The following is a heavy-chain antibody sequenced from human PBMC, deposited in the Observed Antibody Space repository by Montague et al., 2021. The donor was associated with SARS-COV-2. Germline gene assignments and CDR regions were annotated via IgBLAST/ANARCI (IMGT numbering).Heavy chain of an antibody. Sequence: PALVKPTQTLTLTCTFSGFSLSTSGMCVSWIRQPPGKALEWLARXDWXDDKYYSTSLKTRLTISKDTSKNPVVLTMTNMDPVDTATYYCARETGTTVSLDYWGQGTRVTVSA. CDR2: XDWXDDK. D-gene: IGHD1-7*01. CDR3: ARETGTTVSLDY. V-gene: IGHV2-70*11. CDR1: GFSLSTSGMC. J-gene: IGHJ4*02.